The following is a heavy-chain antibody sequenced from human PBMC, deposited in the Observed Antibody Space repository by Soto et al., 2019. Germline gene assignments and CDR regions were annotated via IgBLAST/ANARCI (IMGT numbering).Heavy chain of an antibody. CDR1: GGSFSGYY. J-gene: IGHJ5*02. CDR3: ARVFAITIFGVVTPDNWFDP. D-gene: IGHD3-3*01. V-gene: IGHV4-34*01. Sequence: PSETLSLTCAVYGGSFSGYYWSWIRQPPGKGLEWIGEINHSGSTNYNPSLKSRVTISVDTSKNQFSLKLSSVTAADTAVYYCARVFAITIFGVVTPDNWFDPWGQGTLVTVS. CDR2: INHSGST.